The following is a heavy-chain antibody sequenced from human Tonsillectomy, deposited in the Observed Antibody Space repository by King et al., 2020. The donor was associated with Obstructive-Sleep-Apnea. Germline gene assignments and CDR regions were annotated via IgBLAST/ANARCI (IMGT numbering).Heavy chain of an antibody. CDR1: GGSVSSGSYY. D-gene: IGHD2-15*01. V-gene: IGHV4-61*01. CDR2: IYYSGGT. Sequence: QLQESGPGLVKPSETLSLTCTVSGGSVSSGSYYWSWIRQPPGKGLEWIGYIYYSGGTNYNPSLKSRVTISVDTSKNQFSLKLSSVTAADTAVYYCAKEGNYCSGGSCYSVPFDYWGQGTLVTVSS. J-gene: IGHJ4*02. CDR3: AKEGNYCSGGSCYSVPFDY.